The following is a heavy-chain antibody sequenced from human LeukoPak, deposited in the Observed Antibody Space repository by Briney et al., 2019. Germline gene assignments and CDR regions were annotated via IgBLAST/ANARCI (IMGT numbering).Heavy chain of an antibody. CDR2: IIPIFGTA. V-gene: IGHV1-69*05. CDR3: ARAGYSSSWYWAY. CDR1: GRTFSSYA. D-gene: IGHD6-13*01. Sequence: SVKVSCKASGRTFSSYAISWVRQAPGQGLEWMGRIIPIFGTANYAQMFQGRVPITTDESTSTAYMQLSSLRSEDTAVYYCARAGYSSSWYWAYWGQGTLVTVSS. J-gene: IGHJ4*02.